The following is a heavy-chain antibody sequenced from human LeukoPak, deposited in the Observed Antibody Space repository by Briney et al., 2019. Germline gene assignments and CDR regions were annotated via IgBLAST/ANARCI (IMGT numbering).Heavy chain of an antibody. V-gene: IGHV4-59*08. D-gene: IGHD3-22*01. CDR1: GGSMSSYY. J-gene: IGHJ2*01. CDR3: ARPGIYYDSSGYPPYWYFDL. CDR2: IYYSGST. Sequence: SETLSLTCTVSGGSMSSYYWSWIRQPPGKGPEWIGYIYYSGSTNYNPSLKSRVTISVDTSKNQFSLKLSSVTAADTAVYYCARPGIYYDSSGYPPYWYFDLWGRGTLVTVSS.